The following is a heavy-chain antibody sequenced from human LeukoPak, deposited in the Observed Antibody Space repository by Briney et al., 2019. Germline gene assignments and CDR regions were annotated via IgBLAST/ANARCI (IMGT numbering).Heavy chain of an antibody. J-gene: IGHJ4*02. Sequence: GGSLRLSCAASGFTFSSYAMSWVRQAPGKGLEWVSAISGSGGSTYYADSVKGRFTISRDNSKNTLYLQMNSLRAEDTAVYYCAKDSPGRPQNPIVVVVAATGGFDYWGQGTLVTVSS. CDR3: AKDSPGRPQNPIVVVVAATGGFDY. D-gene: IGHD2-15*01. CDR1: GFTFSSYA. CDR2: ISGSGGST. V-gene: IGHV3-23*01.